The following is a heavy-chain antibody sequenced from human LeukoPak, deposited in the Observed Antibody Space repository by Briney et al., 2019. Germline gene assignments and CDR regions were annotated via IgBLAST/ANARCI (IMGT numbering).Heavy chain of an antibody. CDR2: ASSDEINQ. CDR3: AAFITTKLDY. CDR1: GFTFRNHG. J-gene: IGHJ4*02. D-gene: IGHD3-22*01. Sequence: GGSLRLSCVFSGFTFRNHGMHWVRQAPGKGLEWVAVASSDEINQWYADSVKGRFIISRDNSRNTVILQMNNLRTEDTAFYYCAAFITTKLDYWGQGILVTASS. V-gene: IGHV3-30*03.